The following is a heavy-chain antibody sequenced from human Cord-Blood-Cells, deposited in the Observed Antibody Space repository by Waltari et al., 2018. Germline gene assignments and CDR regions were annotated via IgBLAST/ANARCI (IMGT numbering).Heavy chain of an antibody. CDR3: ARAIVRPPNYYGSGSYYNAFDI. V-gene: IGHV1-18*01. D-gene: IGHD3-10*01. CDR1: GYTFTSYG. J-gene: IGHJ3*02. Sequence: QVQLVQSGAEVKKPGASVKVSCKASGYTFTSYGISWVRQAPGQGLEWMGWISAYNGNTNYAQKLQGRVTMTTDTSTSTAYMELRSLRSDDTAVYYCARAIVRPPNYYGSGSYYNAFDIWGQGTMVTVSS. CDR2: ISAYNGNT.